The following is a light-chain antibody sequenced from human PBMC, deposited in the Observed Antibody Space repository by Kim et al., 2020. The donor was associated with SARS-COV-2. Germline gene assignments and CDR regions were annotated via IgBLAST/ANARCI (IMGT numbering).Light chain of an antibody. CDR2: VNN. J-gene: IGLJ2*01. CDR1: SSNIGNNY. V-gene: IGLV1-51*01. CDR3: ASWDSGLSVVV. Sequence: GQKVTISCSGSSSNIGNNYVSWYQHLPGPAPKLLIFVNNNRPSGIPGRISGSKSGTSATLDITGLQTGDEADYYCASWDSGLSVVVFGGGTQLTVL.